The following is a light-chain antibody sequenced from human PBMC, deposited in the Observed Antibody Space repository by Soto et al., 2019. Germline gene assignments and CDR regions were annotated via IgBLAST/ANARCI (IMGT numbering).Light chain of an antibody. CDR3: QQHSHGPPWT. CDR1: ENVRTF. V-gene: IGKV3-11*01. CDR2: GAS. J-gene: IGKJ1*01. Sequence: EVVLTQSPATLSLSPGERATLSCRASENVRTFVDWYQQKPGQAPRLLIYGASNRATGIPARFSGSGSGTDFTLTISNLEPEDLAVYYCQQHSHGPPWTVGQGTRVEIQ.